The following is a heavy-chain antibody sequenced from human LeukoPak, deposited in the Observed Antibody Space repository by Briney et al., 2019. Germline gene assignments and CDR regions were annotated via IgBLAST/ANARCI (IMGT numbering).Heavy chain of an antibody. CDR3: ARGVNRGPAD. Sequence: QPGGSLRLSCAASGFTFDDYAMHWVRQAPGKGLEWVSGISWNSGSIGYADSVKGRFTISRDNAKNTLYLQMNSLRAEDTAVYYCARGVNRGPADWGQGTLVTVSS. D-gene: IGHD3-10*01. V-gene: IGHV3-9*01. CDR2: ISWNSGSI. J-gene: IGHJ4*02. CDR1: GFTFDDYA.